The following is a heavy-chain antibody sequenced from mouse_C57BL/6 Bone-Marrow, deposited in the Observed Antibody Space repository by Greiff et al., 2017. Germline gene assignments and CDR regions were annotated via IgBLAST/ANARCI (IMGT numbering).Heavy chain of an antibody. CDR3: ASGRWLAY. CDR2: ISYSGST. Sequence: EVQVVESGPGLAKPSQTLSLTCSVTGYSFTSYYWNWIRQFPGNKLEYMGYISYSGSTTYNPSLNSRISITRDTSTNKYDLQLNSGTTEDTATYYCASGRWLAYWGQGTLVTVSA. J-gene: IGHJ3*01. V-gene: IGHV3-8*01. CDR1: GYSFTSYY.